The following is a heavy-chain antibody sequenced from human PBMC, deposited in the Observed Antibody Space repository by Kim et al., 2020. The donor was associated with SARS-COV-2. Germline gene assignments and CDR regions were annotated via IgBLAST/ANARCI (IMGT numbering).Heavy chain of an antibody. CDR2: ISSRNFTI. Sequence: GGSLRLSFAASGFTFSSYEMNWVRQAPGKGLEWVSYISSRNFTIYYADSVKGRFTISRDNAKNSLYLQMSSLRADDTAVYYCARGPGAVYDGYFDYWGQGTLVTVSS. CDR3: ARGPGAVYDGYFDY. J-gene: IGHJ4*02. D-gene: IGHD2-8*01. CDR1: GFTFSSYE. V-gene: IGHV3-48*03.